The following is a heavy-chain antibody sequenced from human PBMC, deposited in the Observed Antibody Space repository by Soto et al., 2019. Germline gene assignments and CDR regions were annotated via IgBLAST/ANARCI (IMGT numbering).Heavy chain of an antibody. Sequence: QVQLVQSGAEVKKPGSSVKVSCKASGGTFSSYAISWVRQAPGQGLEWMGGIIPIFGTANYAQKFQGRVTITADKSTSTAYMELSSLRSEDTAVYYCASGRIAARQSLGYYYYYGMDVWGQGTTVTVSS. CDR3: ASGRIAARQSLGYYYYYGMDV. CDR2: IIPIFGTA. J-gene: IGHJ6*02. V-gene: IGHV1-69*06. D-gene: IGHD6-6*01. CDR1: GGTFSSYA.